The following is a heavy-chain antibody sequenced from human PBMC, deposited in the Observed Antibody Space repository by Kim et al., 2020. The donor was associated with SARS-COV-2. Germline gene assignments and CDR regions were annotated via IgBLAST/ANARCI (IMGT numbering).Heavy chain of an antibody. D-gene: IGHD6-19*01. V-gene: IGHV3-23*01. J-gene: IGHJ4*02. Sequence: GGSLRLSCTASGFTFSSYVMNWVRQAPGKGLERVSGITNSGDSPYYADSVKGRFTVSRDNSKNTLYLQMNNLRAEDTAVYYCARKFLLLAGSDPLDSWGQGTLVTVSS. CDR2: ITNSGDSP. CDR1: GFTFSSYV. CDR3: ARKFLLLAGSDPLDS.